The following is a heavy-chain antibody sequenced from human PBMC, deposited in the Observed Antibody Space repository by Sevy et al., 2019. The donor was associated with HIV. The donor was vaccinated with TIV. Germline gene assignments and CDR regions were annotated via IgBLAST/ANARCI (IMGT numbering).Heavy chain of an antibody. CDR3: ARGGDGVVPSPIIGLGPWTKYWYFDL. J-gene: IGHJ2*01. CDR1: GGSFSGYS. Sequence: SETLSLTCAVSGGSFSGYSWDWIRQPPGKGLEWIGEVNHSGSTNYNPSLKSRVTISVDTSKNQFSLKLNFVTAAETALYYCARGGDGVVPSPIIGLGPWTKYWYFDLWGRGTLVTVSS. D-gene: IGHD3-3*01. CDR2: VNHSGST. V-gene: IGHV4-34*01.